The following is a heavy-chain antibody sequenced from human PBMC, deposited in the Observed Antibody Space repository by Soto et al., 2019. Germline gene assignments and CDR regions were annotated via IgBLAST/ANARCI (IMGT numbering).Heavy chain of an antibody. D-gene: IGHD1-7*01. J-gene: IGHJ4*02. Sequence: EGSLRLSCAASGFTFSSYAMSWVRQAPGKGLEWVSAISGSGGSTYYADSVKGRFTISRDNSKNTLYLQMNSLRAEDTAVYYCAKGILELLGFFALWGQGTLVTVSS. CDR1: GFTFSSYA. CDR3: AKGILELLGFFAL. CDR2: ISGSGGST. V-gene: IGHV3-23*01.